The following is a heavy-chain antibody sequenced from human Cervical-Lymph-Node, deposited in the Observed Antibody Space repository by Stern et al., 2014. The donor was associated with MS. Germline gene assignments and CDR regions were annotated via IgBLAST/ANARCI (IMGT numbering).Heavy chain of an antibody. J-gene: IGHJ4*02. D-gene: IGHD5-12*01. CDR3: ARSPATPSGYDRFDY. CDR1: GYLFDDYW. V-gene: IGHV5-51*03. CDR2: IFPRDSNT. Sequence: EVQLVESGAEVKKPGESLKISCEASGYLFDDYWIGWVRQMSGKGLELVAIIFPRDSNTRYSPSVQGQVTISADKSISTAYLPRSSLKPSDPAIYSCARSPATPSGYDRFDYWGQGALVTVSS.